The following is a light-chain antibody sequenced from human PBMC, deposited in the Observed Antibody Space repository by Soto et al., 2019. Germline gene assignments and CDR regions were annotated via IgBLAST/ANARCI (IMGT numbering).Light chain of an antibody. J-gene: IGLJ2*01. Sequence: NFMLTQPHSVSESPGKSVTISCTRNIGIIDSNYVQWYQQRPCSSPTTVIFENHQRPSGVPDRFSGSIDSSSNSASLTISGLKTEYEADSYCQSYDINNKGIFGGGTKLTV. CDR2: ENH. CDR1: IGIIDSNY. V-gene: IGLV6-57*01. CDR3: QSYDINNKGI.